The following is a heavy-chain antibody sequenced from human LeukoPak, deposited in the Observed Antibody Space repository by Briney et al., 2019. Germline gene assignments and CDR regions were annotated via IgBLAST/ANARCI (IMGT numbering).Heavy chain of an antibody. CDR3: ARSGTSGYNEGH. V-gene: IGHV1-69*04. CDR2: IIPILGIA. J-gene: IGHJ4*02. CDR1: GGTFSSYA. D-gene: IGHD3-22*01. Sequence: SVKVSCKASGGTFSSYAISWVRQAPGQGLEWMGRIIPILGIANYAQKFQGRVTITADKATSTAYMELSSLRSEDTAVSYCARSGTSGYNEGHWGQGTLVTVSS.